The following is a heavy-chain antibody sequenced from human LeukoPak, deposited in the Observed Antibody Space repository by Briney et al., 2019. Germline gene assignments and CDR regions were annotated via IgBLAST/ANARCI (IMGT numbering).Heavy chain of an antibody. CDR2: MYHSGIT. J-gene: IGHJ5*02. V-gene: IGHV4-38-2*02. CDR1: GYSINSAYY. CDR3: ARLTPGKNWFDP. D-gene: IGHD3-10*01. Sequence: SETLSLTCTVSGYSINSAYYWGWIRPPPGKGLEGIGTMYHSGITYYNLSLKSRATISVDTSKNQFSLTLNSVTGADTAVYYCARLTPGKNWFDPWGHGTLVTVSS.